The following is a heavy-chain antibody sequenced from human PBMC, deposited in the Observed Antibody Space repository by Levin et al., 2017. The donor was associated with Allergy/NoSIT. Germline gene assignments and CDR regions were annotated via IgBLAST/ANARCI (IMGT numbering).Heavy chain of an antibody. CDR2: IYHSGST. D-gene: IGHD3-3*01. CDR3: ARVAARDSKTDAFWSGYHHYYYYYYMDV. V-gene: IGHV4-38-2*01. J-gene: IGHJ6*03. Sequence: SETLSLTCAVSGYSISSGYYWGWIRQPPGKGLEWIGSIYHSGSTYYNPSLKSRVTISVDTSKNQFSLKLSSVTAADTAVYYCARVAARDSKTDAFWSGYHHYYYYYYMDVWGKGTTVTVSS. CDR1: GYSISSGYY.